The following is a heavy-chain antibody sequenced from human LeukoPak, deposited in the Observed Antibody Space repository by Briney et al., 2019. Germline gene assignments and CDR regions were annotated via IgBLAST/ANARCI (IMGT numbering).Heavy chain of an antibody. D-gene: IGHD6-13*01. Sequence: PSGTLSLTCAVYGGSFSGYYWSWIRQPPGKGLEWIGEINHSGSTNYNPSLKSRVTISVDTSKNQFSLKLSSVTAADTAVYYCARGRKSAAGMGYDYWGQGTLVTVSS. J-gene: IGHJ4*02. V-gene: IGHV4-34*01. CDR3: ARGRKSAAGMGYDY. CDR1: GGSFSGYY. CDR2: INHSGST.